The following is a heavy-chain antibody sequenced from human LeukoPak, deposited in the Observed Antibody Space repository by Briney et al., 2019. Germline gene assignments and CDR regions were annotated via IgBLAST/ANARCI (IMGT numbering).Heavy chain of an antibody. CDR2: FDPEDGET. CDR1: GYTLTELS. CDR3: ATDLFLTMTDAFDI. D-gene: IGHD3-22*01. J-gene: IGHJ3*02. V-gene: IGHV1-24*01. Sequence: ASVKVSCKVSGYTLTELSMHWVRQAPGKGLEWRGGFDPEDGETIYAQKFQGRVTMTEDTSTDTAYMELSSLRSEDTAVYYCATDLFLTMTDAFDIWGQGTMVTVSS.